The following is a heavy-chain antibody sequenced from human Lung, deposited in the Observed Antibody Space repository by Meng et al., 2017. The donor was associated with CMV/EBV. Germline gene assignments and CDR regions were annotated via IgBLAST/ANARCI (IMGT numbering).Heavy chain of an antibody. J-gene: IGHJ6*02. CDR3: AKDLSYCTTTSCFEVSRFYYAMDV. CDR2: TRYDGSNP. Sequence: GESLTLXXAVSGFSFSNYAIDWVRQAPGKGLEWAAFTRYDGSNPYYVDSVKGRFIISRDNSKRTLYLQMNSLRAEDTAVYYCAKDLSYCTTTSCFEVSRFYYAMDVWGQGTTVTVSS. V-gene: IGHV3-30*02. CDR1: GFSFSNYA. D-gene: IGHD2-2*01.